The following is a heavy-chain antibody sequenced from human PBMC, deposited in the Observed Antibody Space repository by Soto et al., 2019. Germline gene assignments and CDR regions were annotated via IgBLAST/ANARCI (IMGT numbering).Heavy chain of an antibody. CDR3: AKDGAHSSSVRTTPYYFDY. Sequence: GGSLRLSCAASGFTFSDYAMSWVRQAPGKGLEWVSAFSRSGGSTYYADSIKGRFTISRDTSKNTMYLQMNSLRAEDTAVYYCAKDGAHSSSVRTTPYYFDYWGQGTLVTVSS. CDR1: GFTFSDYA. D-gene: IGHD6-6*01. V-gene: IGHV3-23*01. CDR2: FSRSGGST. J-gene: IGHJ4*02.